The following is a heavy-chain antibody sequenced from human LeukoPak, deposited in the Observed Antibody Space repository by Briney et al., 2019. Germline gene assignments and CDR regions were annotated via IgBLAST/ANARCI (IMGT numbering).Heavy chain of an antibody. J-gene: IGHJ6*03. CDR3: AREVELRKRGYYYFYLDV. V-gene: IGHV4-4*07. CDR2: IYTSGST. Sequence: SETLSLTCTVSGGSISGSYWSWIRQPAGKGLDWIGRIYTSGSTNFNPSLKSRVTMSVGTSKNQFSLRLSSVTAADTAVYYCAREVELRKRGYYYFYLDVWGQGTTVTVSS. D-gene: IGHD1-26*01. CDR1: GGSISGSY.